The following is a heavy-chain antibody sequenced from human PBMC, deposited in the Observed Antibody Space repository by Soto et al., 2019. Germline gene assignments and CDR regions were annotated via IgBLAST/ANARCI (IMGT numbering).Heavy chain of an antibody. J-gene: IGHJ3*02. CDR1: GGSIISYY. V-gene: IGHV4-59*01. D-gene: IGHD6-19*01. CDR3: ASGSSGWYTNAFDI. Sequence: SETLSLTCTVSGGSIISYYWSWIRQPPGKGLEWIGYIYYSGSTNYNPSLKSRVTISVDTSKNQFSLKLSSVTAADTAVYYCASGSSGWYTNAFDIWGQGTMVTVSS. CDR2: IYYSGST.